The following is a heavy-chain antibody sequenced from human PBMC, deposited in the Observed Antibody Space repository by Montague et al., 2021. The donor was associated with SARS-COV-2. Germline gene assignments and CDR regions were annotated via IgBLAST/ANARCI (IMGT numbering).Heavy chain of an antibody. CDR3: ARTYGSGRGFDL. CDR2: IDWDDDK. D-gene: IGHD3-10*01. Sequence: PALAKPTQTLTLTCTFSGFSRSTSGMCVSWIRQPPGKALEWLARIDWDDDKYYSTSLKTRLTISKDTSKNQVVLTMTNMDPVDTATYCCARTYGSGRGFDLWGRGTLVTVSS. J-gene: IGHJ2*01. V-gene: IGHV2-70*11. CDR1: GFSRSTSGMC.